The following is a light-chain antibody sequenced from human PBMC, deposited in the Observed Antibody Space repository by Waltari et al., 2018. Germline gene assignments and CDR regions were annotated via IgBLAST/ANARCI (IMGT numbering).Light chain of an antibody. J-gene: IGKJ1*01. V-gene: IGKV3-20*01. Sequence: IVLTQSPGTLSLSPGERATLSCRTSQSVGRTLALYQQKPGQAPSLLIYGASIRATGIPDRFSGSGSGTDFSLTISRLEPEDFAVYYGQHYVRLPVTLGQGTKVEIK. CDR3: QHYVRLPVT. CDR1: QSVGRT. CDR2: GAS.